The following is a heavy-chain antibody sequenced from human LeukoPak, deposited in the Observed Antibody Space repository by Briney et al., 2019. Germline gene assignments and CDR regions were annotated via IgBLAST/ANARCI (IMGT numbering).Heavy chain of an antibody. J-gene: IGHJ6*03. CDR1: RYTFTSYA. CDR2: ISAYNGNT. CDR3: AREAKTYYDFWSGYFSYYYYMDV. D-gene: IGHD3-3*01. Sequence: ASVKVSCKASRYTFTSYAMNWVRQAPGQGLEWMGWISAYNGNTNYAQKLQGRVTMTTDTSTSTAYMELRSLRSDDTAVYYCAREAKTYYDFWSGYFSYYYYMDVWGKGTTVTVSS. V-gene: IGHV1-18*01.